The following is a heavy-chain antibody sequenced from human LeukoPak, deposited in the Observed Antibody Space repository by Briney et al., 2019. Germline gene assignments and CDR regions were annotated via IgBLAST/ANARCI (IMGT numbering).Heavy chain of an antibody. J-gene: IGHJ6*03. V-gene: IGHV4-34*01. CDR2: INHSGST. Sequence: SETLSLTCAVYGGSFSGYYWSWIRQPPGKGLEWIGEINHSGSTKYNPSLKSRVTISVDTSKKQFSLKLSSVTAADTAVYYCATEAPQYYDILTGYYPLYYYYYMDVWGEGTTVTVSS. CDR3: ATEAPQYYDILTGYYPLYYYYYMDV. D-gene: IGHD3-9*01. CDR1: GGSFSGYY.